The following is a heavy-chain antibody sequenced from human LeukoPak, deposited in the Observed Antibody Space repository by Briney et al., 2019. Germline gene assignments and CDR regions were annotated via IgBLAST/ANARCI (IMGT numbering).Heavy chain of an antibody. V-gene: IGHV3-30*02. CDR2: IRYDGSNK. D-gene: IGHD2-15*01. J-gene: IGHJ4*02. CDR1: GFTFSSYG. Sequence: GGSLRLSCAASGFTFSSYGMHWVRQAPGKGLEWVAFIRYDGSNKDYADSVKGRFTISRDNSKNTLYLQMNSLRAEDTAVYYCAKELPRGRLLDYWGQGTLVTVSS. CDR3: AKELPRGRLLDY.